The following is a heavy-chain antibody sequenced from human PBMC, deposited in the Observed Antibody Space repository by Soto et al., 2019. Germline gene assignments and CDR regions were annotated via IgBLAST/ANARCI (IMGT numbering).Heavy chain of an antibody. CDR2: IKQDGSEK. V-gene: IGHV3-7*02. CDR1: GFTFSSYW. CDR3: ARVGGAPLAYYYAMDV. D-gene: IGHD3-10*01. Sequence: GGSLRLSCAASGFTFSSYWMSWVRQAPGKGLEWVANIKQDGSEKYCVDSVTGRFTISRDNTKNLLYLQMNSLRAEDTAVYYCARVGGAPLAYYYAMDVWGQGTTVTVSS. J-gene: IGHJ6*02.